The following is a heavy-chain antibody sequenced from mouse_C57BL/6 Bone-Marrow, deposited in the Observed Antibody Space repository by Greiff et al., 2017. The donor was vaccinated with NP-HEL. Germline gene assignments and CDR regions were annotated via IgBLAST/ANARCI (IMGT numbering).Heavy chain of an antibody. CDR1: GYTFTSYG. J-gene: IGHJ2*01. CDR3: ARSWNIYDGYY. V-gene: IGHV1-81*01. Sequence: QVQLKESGAELARPGASVKLSCKASGYTFTSYGISWVKQRTGQGLEWIGEIYPRSGNTYYNEKFKGKATLTADKSSSTAYMELRSLTSEDSAVYFCARSWNIYDGYYWGQGTTLTVSS. CDR2: IYPRSGNT. D-gene: IGHD2-3*01.